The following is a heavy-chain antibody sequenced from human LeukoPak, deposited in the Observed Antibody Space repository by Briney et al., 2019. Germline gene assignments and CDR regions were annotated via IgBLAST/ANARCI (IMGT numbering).Heavy chain of an antibody. V-gene: IGHV3-13*01. CDR1: GFTFSSYA. J-gene: IGHJ2*01. CDR3: ARASRLGYFDL. CDR2: IGTAGDT. Sequence: GGSLRLSCAASGFTFSSYAMSWVRQAPGKGLEWVSAIGTAGDTYYPGSVKGRFTISRENAKNSLYLQMNSLRAGDTAVYYCARASRLGYFDLWGRGTLVTVSS.